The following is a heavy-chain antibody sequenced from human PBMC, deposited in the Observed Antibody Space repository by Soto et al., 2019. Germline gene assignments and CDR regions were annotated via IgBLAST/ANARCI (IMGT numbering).Heavy chain of an antibody. V-gene: IGHV4-31*03. CDR3: ARGSGYYDSSGYYYTFDY. Sequence: SETLSLTCTVSGGSISSGGYYWSWIRQHPGKGLEWIGYIYYSGSTYYNPSLKSRVTISVDTSKNQFSLKLSSVTAADTAVYYCARGSGYYDSSGYYYTFDYWGQGTLVTVSS. CDR2: IYYSGST. J-gene: IGHJ4*02. CDR1: GGSISSGGYY. D-gene: IGHD3-22*01.